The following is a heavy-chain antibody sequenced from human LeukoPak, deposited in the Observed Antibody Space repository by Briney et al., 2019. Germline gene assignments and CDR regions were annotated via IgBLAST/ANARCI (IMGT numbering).Heavy chain of an antibody. J-gene: IGHJ4*02. CDR3: ATIYYGSGPAANFDY. CDR1: GGSFSGYY. CDR2: INHSGST. Sequence: PSETLSLTCAVYGGSFSGYYWSWIRQPPGKGLEWIGEINHSGSTNYNPSLKSRVTISVDTSKNQFSLKLSSVTAADTAVYYCATIYYGSGPAANFDYWGQGTLVTVSS. V-gene: IGHV4-34*01. D-gene: IGHD3-10*01.